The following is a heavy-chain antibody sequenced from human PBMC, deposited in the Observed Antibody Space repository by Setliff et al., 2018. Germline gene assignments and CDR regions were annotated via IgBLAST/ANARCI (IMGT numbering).Heavy chain of an antibody. CDR2: ISPYNGVT. Sequence: ASVKVSCKASAYILSSYGISWVRQAPGEGLEWMGWISPYNGVTSYAQRFQGRVTMTTDTSTSAAYLELMSLRSDDTAVYYCAISSLSICSGDTYPNAFDIWGQGTMVTVSS. V-gene: IGHV1-18*01. J-gene: IGHJ3*02. CDR1: AYILSSYG. CDR3: AISSLSICSGDTYPNAFDI. D-gene: IGHD2-15*01.